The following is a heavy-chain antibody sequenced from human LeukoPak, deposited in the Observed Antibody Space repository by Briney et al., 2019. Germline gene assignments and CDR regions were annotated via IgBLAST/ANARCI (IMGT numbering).Heavy chain of an antibody. CDR2: ISNYNGNT. J-gene: IGHJ4*02. Sequence: ASVKVSCKASGYSFVLYGISWVRQAPGQGPEWMGWISNYNGNTKYAQKFQGRVTMTTDTSTSTAYMELRSLRSDDTAVYYCARGGYSYGLLDYWGQGTLVTVSS. D-gene: IGHD5-18*01. V-gene: IGHV1-18*01. CDR1: GYSFVLYG. CDR3: ARGGYSYGLLDY.